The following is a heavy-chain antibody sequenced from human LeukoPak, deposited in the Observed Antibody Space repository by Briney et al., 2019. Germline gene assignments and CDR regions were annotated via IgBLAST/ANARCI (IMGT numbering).Heavy chain of an antibody. CDR2: INHSGST. CDR1: GGSFSGYY. D-gene: IGHD6-13*01. J-gene: IGHJ4*02. Sequence: SETLSLTCAVYGGSFSGYYWSWTRQPPGKGLEWIGEINHSGSTNYNPSLKSRVTISVDTSKNQFSLKLSSVTAADTAVYYCARGDIAAAGPYFDYWGQGTLVTVSS. CDR3: ARGDIAAAGPYFDY. V-gene: IGHV4-34*01.